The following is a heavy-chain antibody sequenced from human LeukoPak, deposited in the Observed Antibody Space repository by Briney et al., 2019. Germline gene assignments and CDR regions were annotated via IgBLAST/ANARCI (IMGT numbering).Heavy chain of an antibody. CDR1: GYSISSGYY. Sequence: SETLSLTCTVSGYSISSGYYWGWIRQPPGKGLEWIGSIYHSGSTYYNPSLKSRVTISVDTSKNQFSLKLSSVTAADTAVYYCARGDCSSTSCYRSDYYYYYYTDVWGKGTTVTVSS. J-gene: IGHJ6*03. V-gene: IGHV4-38-2*02. D-gene: IGHD2-2*01. CDR3: ARGDCSSTSCYRSDYYYYYYTDV. CDR2: IYHSGST.